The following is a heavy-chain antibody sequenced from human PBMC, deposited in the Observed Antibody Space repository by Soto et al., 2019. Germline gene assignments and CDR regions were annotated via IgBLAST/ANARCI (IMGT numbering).Heavy chain of an antibody. V-gene: IGHV3-11*01. Sequence: QVQLVESGGGLVKPGGSLRLSCAASGFSFSDYYMTWIRQAPGKGLEWVSYISSRSGTIYYADSVKGRFTLSRDNAKNSLSLQMNSLSAEDTAVYYCAREVYTALVGSPQYFDYWGQGTLVTVS. CDR1: GFSFSDYY. D-gene: IGHD5-18*01. CDR2: ISSRSGTI. J-gene: IGHJ4*02. CDR3: AREVYTALVGSPQYFDY.